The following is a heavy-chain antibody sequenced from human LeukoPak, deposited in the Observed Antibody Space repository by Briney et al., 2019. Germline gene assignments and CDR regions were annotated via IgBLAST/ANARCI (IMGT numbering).Heavy chain of an antibody. CDR1: GYTFTGYY. V-gene: IGHV1-2*02. CDR2: INPNSGGT. CDR3: ARDNCTNGVCYPFFDY. J-gene: IGHJ4*02. D-gene: IGHD2-8*01. Sequence: ASVKVSCKAPGYTFTGYYIHWVRQAPGQGLEWMGWINPNSGGTNYAQKFQGRVTMTRDTSISTAYMELSRLRSDDTAVYYCARDNCTNGVCYPFFDYWGQGTLVTVSS.